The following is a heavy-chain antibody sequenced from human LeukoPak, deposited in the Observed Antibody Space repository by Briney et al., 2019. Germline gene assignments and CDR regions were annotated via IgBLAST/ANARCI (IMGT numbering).Heavy chain of an antibody. D-gene: IGHD1-26*01. CDR3: AKKWGVGTTTLDYFDY. J-gene: IGHJ4*02. V-gene: IGHV3-23*01. CDR1: GFTFSNYA. CDR2: ISGSGGST. Sequence: GGSLRLSCPASGFTFSNYAMSWVRQAPGKGLEWVSGISGSGGSTYYADSVKGRFTISRDNSKNTLYLQMNSLTDEDTAVYYCAKKWGVGTTTLDYFDYWGQGTLVTVSS.